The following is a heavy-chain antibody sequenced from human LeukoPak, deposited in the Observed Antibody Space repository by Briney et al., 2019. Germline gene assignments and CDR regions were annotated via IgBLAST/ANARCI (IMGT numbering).Heavy chain of an antibody. CDR2: IYYTGST. J-gene: IGHJ4*02. Sequence: SETLSLTCGVSGGAITNYYWNWIRQAPGKGLEWLGYIYYTGSTTYNPSVKSRITISLDTSKNQFSLKLSSVTAADTAVYYCARVNYYDSSGYSDYWGQGTLVTVSS. CDR3: ARVNYYDSSGYSDY. CDR1: GGAITNYY. D-gene: IGHD3-22*01. V-gene: IGHV4-59*12.